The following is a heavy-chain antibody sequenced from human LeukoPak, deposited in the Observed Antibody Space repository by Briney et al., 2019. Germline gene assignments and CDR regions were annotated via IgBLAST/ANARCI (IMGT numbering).Heavy chain of an antibody. D-gene: IGHD6-19*01. Sequence: PGGSLRLSCAASGFTFSSYGIHWVRQAPGKGLEWVAVISYDGSNKYYVDSVKGRFTISRDNSKNTLYLQMNSLRDEDTAVYYCAKDRGEQWLVTSFDYWGQGTLATVSS. CDR1: GFTFSSYG. V-gene: IGHV3-30*18. CDR2: ISYDGSNK. CDR3: AKDRGEQWLVTSFDY. J-gene: IGHJ4*02.